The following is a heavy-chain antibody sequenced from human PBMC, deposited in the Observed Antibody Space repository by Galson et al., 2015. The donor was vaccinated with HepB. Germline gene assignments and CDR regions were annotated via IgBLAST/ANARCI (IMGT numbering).Heavy chain of an antibody. CDR1: GGSISSSTYY. D-gene: IGHD5-24*01. J-gene: IGHJ2*01. V-gene: IGHV4-39*01. CDR2: IYYSGST. CDR3: ARHGDGDGPTWTAAFDL. Sequence: ETLSLTCTGSGGSISSSTYYWGWIRQPPGKGLEWIGSIYYSGSTYYNPSLKSRVTISVDTSKNQFSLKLSSVTAADTAVYYCARHGDGDGPTWTAAFDLWGRGTLVTVSS.